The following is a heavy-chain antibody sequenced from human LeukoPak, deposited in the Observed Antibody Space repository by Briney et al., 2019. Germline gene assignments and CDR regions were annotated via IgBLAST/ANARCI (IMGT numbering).Heavy chain of an antibody. CDR3: ARDSCSSTSCLYYFDY. D-gene: IGHD2-2*01. V-gene: IGHV3-30-3*01. J-gene: IGHJ4*02. Sequence: GGSLRLSCAASGFTYSSYAMHWVRQAPGKGLEWVALISHDGSNKYYADSVKGRFTISRDNSKNTLYLQMDSLRADDTSLYYCARDSCSSTSCLYYFDYWGQGTLVTVSS. CDR1: GFTYSSYA. CDR2: ISHDGSNK.